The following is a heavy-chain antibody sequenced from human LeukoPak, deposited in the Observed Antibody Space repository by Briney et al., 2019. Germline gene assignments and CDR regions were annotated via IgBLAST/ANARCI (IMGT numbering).Heavy chain of an antibody. CDR3: ARVSPGGNSDY. V-gene: IGHV4-4*07. J-gene: IGHJ4*02. D-gene: IGHD4-23*01. CDR2: IYSSGST. Sequence: SGTLSLTCTVSGGSISSYYWSWIRQPAGKGLEWIGRIYSSGSTNYNPSFKSRVTMSVDMSRNQFSLKLSSVTAADTAVYYCARVSPGGNSDYLGQGTLVTVSS. CDR1: GGSISSYY.